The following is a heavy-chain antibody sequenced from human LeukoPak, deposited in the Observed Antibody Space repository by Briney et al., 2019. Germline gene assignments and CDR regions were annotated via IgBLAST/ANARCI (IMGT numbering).Heavy chain of an antibody. CDR2: IKQDGSEK. Sequence: PGGSLRLSCAASGFTFSSYCMSWVRQAPGKGLEWVANIKQDGSEKYYVDSVEGRFTISRDNAKNSLYLQMNSLRADDTAEYYCASGDGYYYYMDVWGKGTTVTVSS. CDR3: ASGDGYYYYMDV. D-gene: IGHD2-21*01. J-gene: IGHJ6*03. CDR1: GFTFSSYC. V-gene: IGHV3-7*01.